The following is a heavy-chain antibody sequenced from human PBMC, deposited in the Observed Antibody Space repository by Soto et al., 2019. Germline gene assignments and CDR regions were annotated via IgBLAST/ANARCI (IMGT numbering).Heavy chain of an antibody. D-gene: IGHD2-15*01. CDR2: ISANNGHK. CDR1: VYPFTSYG. J-gene: IGHJ5*02. Sequence: SVKVDCRSPVYPFTSYGIAWVRQAPGQGLEWMGWISANNGHKKYSQNLQGRVTLTTDTSTATAYMELSSLRSDDTAVYYCARVQAIAATLGVDPWGQGTVVTVSS. V-gene: IGHV1-18*04. CDR3: ARVQAIAATLGVDP.